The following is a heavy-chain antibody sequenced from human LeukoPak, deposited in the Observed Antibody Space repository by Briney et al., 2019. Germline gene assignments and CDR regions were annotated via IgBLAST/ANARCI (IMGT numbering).Heavy chain of an antibody. CDR2: ISSISSYI. CDR3: ARSSWQWLAFDY. D-gene: IGHD6-19*01. J-gene: IGHJ4*02. CDR1: GFTFSSYS. Sequence: TGGSLRLSCAASGFTFSSYSMNWVRQAPGKGLEWVSSISSISSYIYYADSVKGRFTISRDNAKNSLYLQMNSLRAEDTAVYYCARSSWQWLAFDYWGQGTLVTVSS. V-gene: IGHV3-21*01.